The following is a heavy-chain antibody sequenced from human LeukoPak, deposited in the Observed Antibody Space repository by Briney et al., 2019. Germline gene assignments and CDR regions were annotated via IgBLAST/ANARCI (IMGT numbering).Heavy chain of an antibody. V-gene: IGHV3-23*01. CDR3: AKKSRDGYNPFDY. J-gene: IGHJ4*02. CDR1: GFTFSRYA. CDR2: ISNSGESP. D-gene: IGHD5-24*01. Sequence: GGSLRLSCAASGFTFSRYAMSWVRQAPGKGLEWVCGISNSGESPYYANSVEGRFTISRDNSKNTLYLEINSLRAEDTAVFYCAKKSRDGYNPFDYVGQGTLVTVSS.